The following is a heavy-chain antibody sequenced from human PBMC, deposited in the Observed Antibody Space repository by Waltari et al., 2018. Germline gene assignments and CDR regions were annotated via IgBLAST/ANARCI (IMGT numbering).Heavy chain of an antibody. CDR2: INHSGST. D-gene: IGHD1-1*01. Sequence: QVQLQQWGAGLLKPSETLSLTCAVYGGSFSGYYWSWIRQPPGKGLEWIGEINHSGSTNYNPSLRRRVTISVDTSKNQFSLKLSSVTAADTAVYYCARSLEVQYGMDVWGQGTTVTVSS. CDR1: GGSFSGYY. V-gene: IGHV4-34*01. CDR3: ARSLEVQYGMDV. J-gene: IGHJ6*02.